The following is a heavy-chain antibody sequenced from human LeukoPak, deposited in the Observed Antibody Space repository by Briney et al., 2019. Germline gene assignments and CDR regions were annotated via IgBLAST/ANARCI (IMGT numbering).Heavy chain of an antibody. J-gene: IGHJ4*02. CDR2: INHSGST. Sequence: PSETLSLTCTVSGGSISSYYWSWIRQPPGKGLEWIGEINHSGSTNYNPSLKSRVTISVDTSKNQFSLKLSSVTAADTAVYYCARATGTKVPPGYWGQGTLVTVSS. CDR3: ARATGTKVPPGY. CDR1: GGSISSYY. D-gene: IGHD1-7*01. V-gene: IGHV4-34*01.